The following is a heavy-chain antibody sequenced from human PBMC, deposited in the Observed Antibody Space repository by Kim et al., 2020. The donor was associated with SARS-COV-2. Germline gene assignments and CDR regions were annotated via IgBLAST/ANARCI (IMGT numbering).Heavy chain of an antibody. D-gene: IGHD4-17*01. CDR3: ARATVDY. Sequence: DGNSTSDADAVKGRFTISRDNAKNTLYLQRNSRRAEDTAVYYCARATVDYWGQGTLVTVSS. CDR2: DGNST. V-gene: IGHV3-74*01. J-gene: IGHJ4*02.